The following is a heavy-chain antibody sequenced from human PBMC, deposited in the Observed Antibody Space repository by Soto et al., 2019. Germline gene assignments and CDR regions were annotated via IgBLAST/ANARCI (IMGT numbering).Heavy chain of an antibody. Sequence: QVQLVESGGGVVQPGRSLRLSCAASGFTFSSYAMHWVRQAPGKGLEWVAVISYDGSNKYYADSVKGRFTISRDNSKNTLYLQMNSLRAEDTAVYYCARHGKSVISGDYWGQGTLVTVSS. J-gene: IGHJ4*02. CDR2: ISYDGSNK. CDR1: GFTFSSYA. CDR3: ARHGKSVISGDY. D-gene: IGHD2-21*01. V-gene: IGHV3-30-3*01.